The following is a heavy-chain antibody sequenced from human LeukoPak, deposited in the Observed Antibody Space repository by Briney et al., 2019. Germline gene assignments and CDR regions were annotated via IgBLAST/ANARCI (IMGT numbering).Heavy chain of an antibody. V-gene: IGHV3-21*01. J-gene: IGHJ4*02. CDR3: ARDEGSIAAAGSFDY. D-gene: IGHD6-13*01. Sequence: PGGSLRLSCAASGFTFSSYSMNWVRKAPGKGLEWVSSISSSSSCIYYADSVKGRFTISRDNAKNSLYLQMNSLRAEDTAVYYCARDEGSIAAAGSFDYWGQGTLVTVSS. CDR1: GFTFSSYS. CDR2: ISSSSSCI.